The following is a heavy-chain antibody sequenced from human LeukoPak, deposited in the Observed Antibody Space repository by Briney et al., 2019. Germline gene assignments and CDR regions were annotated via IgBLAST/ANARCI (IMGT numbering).Heavy chain of an antibody. D-gene: IGHD3/OR15-3a*01. J-gene: IGHJ3*02. V-gene: IGHV4-59*01. Sequence: SETLSLTCTVSGGSISPYYWSWIRQPPGKGLEWIGYIYYSGSTKYNPSLKTRVTMSVDTSKNQFTLNLGSVAAPDTAVYFCAREGLDSKTLIAFHIWGQGTMVTVSS. CDR3: AREGLDSKTLIAFHI. CDR2: IYYSGST. CDR1: GGSISPYY.